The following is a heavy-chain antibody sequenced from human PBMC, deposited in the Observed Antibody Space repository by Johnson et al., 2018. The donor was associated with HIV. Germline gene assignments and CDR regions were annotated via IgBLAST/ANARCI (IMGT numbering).Heavy chain of an antibody. D-gene: IGHD3-3*01. CDR1: GITFSSYA. V-gene: IGHV3-23*04. J-gene: IGHJ3*02. CDR3: ASLINYNFWSGYSVSDAFDI. CDR2: LGGSGANT. Sequence: VQLVESGGGLEQPGGSLRLSCAASGITFSSYAMSWVRQAPGKGLEWVSSLGGSGANTYYADSLKGRFTISRDNSKNTLYLQMNSLRAEDTAVYYCASLINYNFWSGYSVSDAFDIWGQGTMVTVSS.